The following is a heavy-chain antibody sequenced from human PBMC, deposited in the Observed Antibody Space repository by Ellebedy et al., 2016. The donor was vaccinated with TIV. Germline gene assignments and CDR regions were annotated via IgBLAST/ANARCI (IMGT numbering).Heavy chain of an antibody. CDR3: AKSSVAATACFDH. V-gene: IGHV3-33*06. J-gene: IGHJ4*02. CDR1: GFTFSSYG. D-gene: IGHD2-15*01. Sequence: PGGSLRLSCAASGFTFSSYGMHWVRQAPGKGLEWEAVIWYVGSNKYYADSVKGRFTMSRDNSKNTLYLQMNSLRAEYTAVYYCAKSSVAATACFDHWGQGTLVTVSS. CDR2: IWYVGSNK.